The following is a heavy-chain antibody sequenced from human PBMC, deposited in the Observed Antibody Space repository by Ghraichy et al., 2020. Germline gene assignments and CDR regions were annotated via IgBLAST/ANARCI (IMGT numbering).Heavy chain of an antibody. Sequence: SETLSLTCAVYGGSFSGYYWSWIRQPPGKGLEWIGEINHSGSTNYNPSLKSRVTISVDTSKNQFSLKLSSVTAADTAVYYCARSLVWGSYYDNYYVDVWGKGTTVTVSS. J-gene: IGHJ6*03. V-gene: IGHV4-34*01. CDR1: GGSFSGYY. CDR3: ARSLVWGSYYDNYYVDV. D-gene: IGHD2-15*01. CDR2: INHSGST.